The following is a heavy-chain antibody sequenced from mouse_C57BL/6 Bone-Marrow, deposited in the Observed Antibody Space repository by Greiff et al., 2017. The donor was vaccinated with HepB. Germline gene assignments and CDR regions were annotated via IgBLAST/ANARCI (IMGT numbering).Heavy chain of an antibody. CDR3: VRLYEYDGRPAMDY. V-gene: IGHV10-1*01. J-gene: IGHJ4*01. CDR1: GFSFNTYA. CDR2: IRSKSNNYAT. Sequence: EVHLVESGGGLVQPKGSLKLSCAASGFSFNTYAMNWVRQAPGKGLEWVARIRSKSNNYATYYADSVKDRFTISRDDSESMLYLQMNNLKTEDTAMYYCVRLYEYDGRPAMDYWGQGTSVTVSS. D-gene: IGHD2-4*01.